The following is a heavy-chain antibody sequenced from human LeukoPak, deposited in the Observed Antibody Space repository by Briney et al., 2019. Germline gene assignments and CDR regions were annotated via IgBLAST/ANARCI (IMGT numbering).Heavy chain of an antibody. V-gene: IGHV3-23*01. CDR3: AKKVPANWGSYFDY. CDR1: GFTFSSYA. J-gene: IGHJ4*02. D-gene: IGHD7-27*01. Sequence: GRSLRLSCAASGFTFSSYAMSWVRQAPGKGLEWDSAISGSGDRTYSTDSVKGRFTISRDNSKNTLYLQMNSLRAEDTAVYYCAKKVPANWGSYFDYWGQGTLVTVSS. CDR2: ISGSGDRT.